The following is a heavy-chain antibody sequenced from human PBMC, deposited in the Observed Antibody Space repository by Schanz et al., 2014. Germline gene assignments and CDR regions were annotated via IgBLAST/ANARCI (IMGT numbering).Heavy chain of an antibody. Sequence: EVQLLDSGGGLVQPGGSLRLSCAASGFTLSNSDMHWVRQGTGKGLEWVSTIGYLGDTYYPDSVKGRFTVSRDSGQNSLYLQMNRLRAEDTAVYYCARVHHYDPSGWGYFDYWGQGALVTVSS. CDR1: GFTLSNSD. J-gene: IGHJ4*02. CDR3: ARVHHYDPSGWGYFDY. CDR2: IGYLGDT. D-gene: IGHD3-22*01. V-gene: IGHV3-13*01.